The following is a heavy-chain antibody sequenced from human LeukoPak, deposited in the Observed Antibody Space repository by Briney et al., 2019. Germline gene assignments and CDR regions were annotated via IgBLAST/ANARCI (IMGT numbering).Heavy chain of an antibody. V-gene: IGHV4-34*01. D-gene: IGHD3-22*01. J-gene: IGHJ4*02. Sequence: PSETLSLTCAVYGGSFSGYYWSWIRQPPGKGLEWIGEINHSGSTNYNPSLKSRVTISVDTSKNQFSLKLSSVTAADTAVYYCAGSSGYYYPYDLWGQGTLVTVSS. CDR1: GGSFSGYY. CDR3: AGSSGYYYPYDL. CDR2: INHSGST.